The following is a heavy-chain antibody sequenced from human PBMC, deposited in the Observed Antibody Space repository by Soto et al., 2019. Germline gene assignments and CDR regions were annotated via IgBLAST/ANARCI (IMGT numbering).Heavy chain of an antibody. J-gene: IGHJ4*02. CDR3: TTSYCGSSSCFYYFDC. D-gene: IGHD2-2*01. V-gene: IGHV3-15*01. CDR2: IKSEADDGATT. Sequence: EVQLVASGGGLVKPGGSLRLSCAASGFTFTNAWMNWVRQAPGKGLEWVGHIKSEADDGATTDYAAPVKGRFTISRDDSKNTLHLQMNSLKTEDTAIYYCTTSYCGSSSCFYYFDCWGQGTLVSVSS. CDR1: GFTFTNAW.